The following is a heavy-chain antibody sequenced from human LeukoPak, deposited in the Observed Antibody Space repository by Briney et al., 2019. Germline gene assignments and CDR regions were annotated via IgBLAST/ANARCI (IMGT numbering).Heavy chain of an antibody. D-gene: IGHD2-2*01. CDR3: ARGKRYCSSTSCYMYYFDY. CDR2: IYYRGST. CDR1: GGSISSYY. Sequence: SETLSLTCTVSGGSISSYYWSWIRQPPAKGLEWIGYIYYRGSTNYNPSLKSRVTISVDTSKNQFSLKLSSVTAADTAVYYCARGKRYCSSTSCYMYYFDYWGQGTLVTVSS. V-gene: IGHV4-59*01. J-gene: IGHJ4*02.